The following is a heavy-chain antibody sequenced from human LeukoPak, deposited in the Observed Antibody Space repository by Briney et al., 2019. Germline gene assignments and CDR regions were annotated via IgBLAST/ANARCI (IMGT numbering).Heavy chain of an antibody. CDR2: ISGSGGST. CDR3: AKDPPYYGILTGLEYYFDY. D-gene: IGHD3-9*01. Sequence: PGGFLRLSCAASGFTFSSYAMSWVRQAPGKGLEWVSAISGSGGSTYYADSVKGRFTISRDNSKNTLYLQMNSLRAEDTAVYYCAKDPPYYGILTGLEYYFDYWGQGTLVTVSS. V-gene: IGHV3-23*01. CDR1: GFTFSSYA. J-gene: IGHJ4*02.